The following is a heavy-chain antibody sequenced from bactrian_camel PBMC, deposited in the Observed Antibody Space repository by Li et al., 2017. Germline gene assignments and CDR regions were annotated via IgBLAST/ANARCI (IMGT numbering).Heavy chain of an antibody. V-gene: IGHV3S29*01. CDR2: VDMTGKI. CDR1: GYRYSSNC. CDR3: AADCVRWDPQRGRFGNKY. D-gene: IGHD5*01. J-gene: IGHJ4*01. Sequence: AASGYRYSSNCMSWFRQAPGKEREGIANVDMTGKIFYAQSVKGRFTASKDKSNNTLTLQMSSLKTEDTAVYYCAADCVRWDPQRGRFGNKYWGQGTQVTVS.